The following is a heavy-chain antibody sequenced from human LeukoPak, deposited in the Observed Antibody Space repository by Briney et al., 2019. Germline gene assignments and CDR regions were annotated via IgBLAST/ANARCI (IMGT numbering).Heavy chain of an antibody. Sequence: GGSLRLSCAASGFTFSSYSMNWVRQAPGKGLEWVSSISSSSSYIYYADSVKGRFTISSDNAKNSLYLQMNSLRAEDTAVYYCARETVVPEGYFDLWGRGTLVTVSS. V-gene: IGHV3-21*01. J-gene: IGHJ2*01. CDR1: GFTFSSYS. CDR2: ISSSSSYI. CDR3: ARETVVPEGYFDL. D-gene: IGHD3-22*01.